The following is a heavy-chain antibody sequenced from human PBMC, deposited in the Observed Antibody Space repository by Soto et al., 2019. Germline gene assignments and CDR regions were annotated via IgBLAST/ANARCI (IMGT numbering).Heavy chain of an antibody. CDR3: ARAVYHDTSGFYYGPSDY. CDR1: GYTFTNYW. V-gene: IGHV5-51*01. Sequence: GESLKISCKASGYTFTNYWIGWVRQMPGKGLEWMAIIYPGESDAEYRPSFQGQVTISADKSISTAYLQWSSLKASDTAIYYCARAVYHDTSGFYYGPSDYWGQGTLVTV. D-gene: IGHD3-22*01. J-gene: IGHJ4*02. CDR2: IYPGESDA.